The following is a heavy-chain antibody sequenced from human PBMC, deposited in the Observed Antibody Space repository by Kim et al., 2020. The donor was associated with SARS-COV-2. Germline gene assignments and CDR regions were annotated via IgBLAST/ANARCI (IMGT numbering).Heavy chain of an antibody. CDR1: GFTFSSCA. CDR2: ISASGGAT. Sequence: GGSLRLSCAASGFTFSSCAMTWVRQPPGKGLEWVSAISASGGATSYADSVKGRFTISRDNSKNTVYLQMNSLRAEDTAIYYCANNFRSANGVWGQGTLVTVSS. J-gene: IGHJ4*02. D-gene: IGHD3-3*01. CDR3: ANNFRSANGV. V-gene: IGHV3-23*01.